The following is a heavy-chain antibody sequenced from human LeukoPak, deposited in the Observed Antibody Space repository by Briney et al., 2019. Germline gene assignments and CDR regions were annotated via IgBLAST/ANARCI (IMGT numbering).Heavy chain of an antibody. CDR3: ASVPSGSYGGD. J-gene: IGHJ4*02. Sequence: SETLSLTCAVYGGSFSGYYWSWIRQPPGEGLEWIGEINHSGSTNYNPSLKSRVTISVDTSKNQFSLKLSSVTAADTAVYYCASVPSGSYGGDWGQGTLVTVSS. V-gene: IGHV4-34*01. CDR1: GGSFSGYY. CDR2: INHSGST. D-gene: IGHD1-26*01.